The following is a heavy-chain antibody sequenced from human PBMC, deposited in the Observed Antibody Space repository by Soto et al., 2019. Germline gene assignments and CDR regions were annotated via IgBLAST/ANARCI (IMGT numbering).Heavy chain of an antibody. Sequence: SETLSLTCTVSGGSVTSYYWGWIRQAPGKGLKWIGYIYYSGYTAYNPSLKGRVTMSIDTSKNQFSLKLSSVTAADTAVYYCARDGHGMDVWGQGTKVTVSS. V-gene: IGHV4-59*02. CDR2: IYYSGYT. CDR1: GGSVTSYY. J-gene: IGHJ6*02. CDR3: ARDGHGMDV.